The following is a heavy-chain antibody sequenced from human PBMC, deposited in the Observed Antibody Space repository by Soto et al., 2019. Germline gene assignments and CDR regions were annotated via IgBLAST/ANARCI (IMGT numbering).Heavy chain of an antibody. D-gene: IGHD3-22*01. CDR3: AIDAFYYDSPSGVSYFDY. Sequence: QVQLVQPGAEVKKPGSSVKVSCKASGGTFKNYAISWLRQAPGQGLEWMGGIIPIFGTANYAPKFQGRVTTTADEFTTTAYMELSSLRSEDTAVYYCAIDAFYYDSPSGVSYFDYWGQGTLVTVSS. V-gene: IGHV1-69*12. J-gene: IGHJ4*02. CDR2: IIPIFGTA. CDR1: GGTFKNYA.